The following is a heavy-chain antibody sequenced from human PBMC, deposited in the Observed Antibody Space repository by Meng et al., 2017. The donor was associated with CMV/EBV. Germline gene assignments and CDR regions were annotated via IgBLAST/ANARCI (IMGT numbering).Heavy chain of an antibody. CDR3: ARDPSGYSYGFLDY. Sequence: ASGLTFSSYSMNWVRQAPGKGLEWVSSISSSSSYIYYADSVKGRFTISRDNAKNSLYLQMNSLRAEDTAVYYCARDPSGYSYGFLDYWGQGTLVTVSS. J-gene: IGHJ4*02. CDR2: ISSSSSYI. V-gene: IGHV3-21*01. D-gene: IGHD5-18*01. CDR1: GLTFSSYS.